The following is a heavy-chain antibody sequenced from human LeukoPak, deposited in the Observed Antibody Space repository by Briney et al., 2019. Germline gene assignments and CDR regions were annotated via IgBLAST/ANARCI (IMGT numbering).Heavy chain of an antibody. CDR3: ARAEWELLPGWFDP. CDR1: GYTFTRYG. V-gene: IGHV1-18*01. Sequence: ASVKVSCKASGYTFTRYGISWVRQAPGQGLAWMGWISAYNGNTNYAQKVQGRVTMTTDTSTSTAYMELRSLRSDDTAVYYCARAEWELLPGWFDPWGQGTLVTVSS. CDR2: ISAYNGNT. D-gene: IGHD1-26*01. J-gene: IGHJ5*02.